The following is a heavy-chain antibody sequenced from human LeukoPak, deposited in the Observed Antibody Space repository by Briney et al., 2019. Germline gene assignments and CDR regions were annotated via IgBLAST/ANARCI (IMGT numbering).Heavy chain of an antibody. J-gene: IGHJ4*02. CDR3: AREALSPSYYDFWSGYPFDY. Sequence: SVKVSCKASGGTFSSYAISWVRQAPGQGLEWMGRIIPIFGTANYAQKFQGRVTITTDESTSTAYMELSSLRSEDTAVYYCAREALSPSYYDFWSGYPFDYWGQGTLVTVSS. CDR1: GGTFSSYA. V-gene: IGHV1-69*05. D-gene: IGHD3-3*01. CDR2: IIPIFGTA.